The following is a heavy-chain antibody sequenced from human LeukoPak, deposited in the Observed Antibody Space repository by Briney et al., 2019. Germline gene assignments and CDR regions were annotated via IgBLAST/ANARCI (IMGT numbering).Heavy chain of an antibody. Sequence: PGGSLRLSCAASGYRFSPYWMSWVRQTPGEGLEWVASISDGGRAAYYGDSVRGRFTISRDDARNSLFLQMNGLRADDTAVYYCAKCLTTVTTIDYWGQGTLVTVSS. CDR1: GYRFSPYW. D-gene: IGHD4-17*01. V-gene: IGHV3-7*03. CDR3: AKCLTTVTTIDY. J-gene: IGHJ4*02. CDR2: ISDGGRAA.